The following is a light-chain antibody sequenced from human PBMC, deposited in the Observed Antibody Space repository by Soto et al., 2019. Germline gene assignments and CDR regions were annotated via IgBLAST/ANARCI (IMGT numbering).Light chain of an antibody. CDR1: QNIGVY. CDR3: QQRSNWPWT. V-gene: IGKV1-39*01. Sequence: DIQMNKSPSSLSASVGDRVTLTCRASQNIGVYLNWYQKKPGKAPKLLIHAASSLHSGVPSTFSGSGSGADFSLTISSLEPEDFAVYCCQQRSNWPWTFGQGTKVDI. J-gene: IGKJ1*01. CDR2: AAS.